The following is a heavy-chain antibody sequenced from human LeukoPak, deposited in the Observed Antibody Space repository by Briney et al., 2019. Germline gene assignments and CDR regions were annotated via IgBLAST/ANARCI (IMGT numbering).Heavy chain of an antibody. CDR3: AKDHLPGIVVADRDY. V-gene: IGHV3-23*01. CDR2: ISGSGGTT. J-gene: IGHJ4*02. Sequence: PGGTLRLSCAASGFIFSRYGMSWVRQAPGKGLEGVSAISGSGGTTYYADSVKGRFTISRDNSKNTLYLQITSLRAEDTGVYYCAKDHLPGIVVADRDYWGQGTLVTVSS. D-gene: IGHD6-19*01. CDR1: GFIFSRYG.